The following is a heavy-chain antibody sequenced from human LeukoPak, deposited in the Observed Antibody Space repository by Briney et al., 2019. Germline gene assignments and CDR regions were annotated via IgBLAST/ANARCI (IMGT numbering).Heavy chain of an antibody. V-gene: IGHV4-39*07. J-gene: IGHJ3*02. CDR3: ARDQRAGSDAFDI. CDR1: GGSISSSSTYY. CDR2: IYYSGST. Sequence: SETLSLTCTVSGGSISSSSTYYWGWIRQPPGKGLEWIGSIYYSGSTYYNPSLKSRVSISVHTSKNQLSLKLSSVTAADTAVYYCARDQRAGSDAFDIWGQGTMVTVSS.